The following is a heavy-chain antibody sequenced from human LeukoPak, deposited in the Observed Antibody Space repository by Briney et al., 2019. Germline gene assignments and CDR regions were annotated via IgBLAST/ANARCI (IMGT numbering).Heavy chain of an antibody. J-gene: IGHJ6*02. CDR2: IHSSGSI. CDR3: ARGTFKDGLDV. D-gene: IGHD2/OR15-2a*01. CDR1: GGXISIFY. Sequence: SETLSLTCTVSGGXISIFYWSWIRQPAGKGLDWIGRIHSSGSINHNPSLKSRVNLSVDTSKNQFSLKLTSVAAADTAVYYCARGTFKDGLDVWGQGTTVTVSS. V-gene: IGHV4-4*07.